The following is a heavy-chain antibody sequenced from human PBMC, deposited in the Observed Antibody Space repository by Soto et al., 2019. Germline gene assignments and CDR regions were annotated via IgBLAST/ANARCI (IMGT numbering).Heavy chain of an antibody. J-gene: IGHJ4*02. CDR1: GFTFNSYA. Sequence: EVQLLESGGDLVQPGGSLRLSCAASGFTFNSYAMSWVRLAPGKGLEWVSTISGHGDNTYYADSVKGRFTISRDDSKNTLYLQMNSLRVEDTAIYYCAKGTGGLEWFPRYFDYWGQGTLVTVSS. CDR3: AKGTGGLEWFPRYFDY. V-gene: IGHV3-23*01. CDR2: ISGHGDNT. D-gene: IGHD3-3*01.